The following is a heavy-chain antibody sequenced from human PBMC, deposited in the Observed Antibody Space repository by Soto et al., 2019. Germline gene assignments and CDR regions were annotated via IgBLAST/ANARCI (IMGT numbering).Heavy chain of an antibody. Sequence: QVQLVQSGAEVKKPGSSVKVSCKASGGTFSSYAISWVRQARGQGLEWMGGIIPIFGTANYAQKFQGRVTITADESTSTAYMELSSLRSEDTAVYYCASGIRYGGNSRTIYYYYGMDVWGQGTTVTVSS. D-gene: IGHD2-21*02. V-gene: IGHV1-69*12. J-gene: IGHJ6*02. CDR1: GGTFSSYA. CDR2: IIPIFGTA. CDR3: ASGIRYGGNSRTIYYYYGMDV.